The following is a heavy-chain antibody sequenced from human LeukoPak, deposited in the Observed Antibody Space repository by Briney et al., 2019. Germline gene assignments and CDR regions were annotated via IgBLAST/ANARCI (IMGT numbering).Heavy chain of an antibody. CDR3: ARWSLWFGELEDWFDP. D-gene: IGHD3-10*01. CDR2: IHTSGST. Sequence: SETLSLTCTVSGGSISSYYWTWSRQPAGKGLEWIGRIHTSGSTNYNPSLKSRVTMSLDTSKNQFSLNLSSVTAADTAVYYCARWSLWFGELEDWFDPWGRGTLVTVSS. V-gene: IGHV4-4*07. CDR1: GGSISSYY. J-gene: IGHJ5*02.